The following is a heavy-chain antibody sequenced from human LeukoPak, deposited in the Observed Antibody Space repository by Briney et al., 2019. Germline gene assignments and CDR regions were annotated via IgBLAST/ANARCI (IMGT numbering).Heavy chain of an antibody. D-gene: IGHD3-10*01. Sequence: ASVKVSCKASGYIFTSYGISWVRQAPGQGLEWMGWISAYNGNTNYAQKLQGRVTMTTDTSTSTAYMELRSLRSDDTAVYYCARVLGDYYGSGSYLMANWFDPWGQGTLVTVSS. V-gene: IGHV1-18*01. CDR3: ARVLGDYYGSGSYLMANWFDP. CDR1: GYIFTSYG. CDR2: ISAYNGNT. J-gene: IGHJ5*02.